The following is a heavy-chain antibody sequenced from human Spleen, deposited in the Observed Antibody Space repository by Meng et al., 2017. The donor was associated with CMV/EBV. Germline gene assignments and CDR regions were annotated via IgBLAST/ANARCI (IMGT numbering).Heavy chain of an antibody. CDR3: VRDRGIVVVPAPTYGMDV. J-gene: IGHJ6*02. Sequence: SETLSLTCSVSGGSISGHWWSWIRQPPGKGLEWIGYIYYRGSTHYNPSFRSRVSISIDTSQNQFSLRLSSVTAADTAVYYCVRDRGIVVVPAPTYGMDVWGQGTTVTVSS. V-gene: IGHV4-59*11. CDR1: GGSISGHW. CDR2: IYYRGST. D-gene: IGHD2-2*01.